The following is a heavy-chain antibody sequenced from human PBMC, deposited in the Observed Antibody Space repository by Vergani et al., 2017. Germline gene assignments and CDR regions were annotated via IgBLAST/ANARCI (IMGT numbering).Heavy chain of an antibody. V-gene: IGHV1-8*01. Sequence: QVQLVQSGAEVKKPGASVKVSCKASGYTFTSYDINWVRQATGQGLEWMGWMNPNSGNTGYAQKFQGRVTMTRNTSISTAYMELSSLRSEDTAVYYCARDSYYDFWRAPNGPYYYYYMDVWGKGTTVTVSS. CDR1: GYTFTSYD. CDR2: MNPNSGNT. CDR3: ARDSYYDFWRAPNGPYYYYYMDV. D-gene: IGHD3-3*01. J-gene: IGHJ6*03.